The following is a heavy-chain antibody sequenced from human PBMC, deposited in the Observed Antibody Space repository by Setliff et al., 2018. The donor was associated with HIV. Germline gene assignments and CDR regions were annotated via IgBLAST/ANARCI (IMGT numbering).Heavy chain of an antibody. Sequence: ASVKVSCKTSGYTFTSYTTHWVRQAPGQGLEWMGWVSVYNGNTKYAENFQDRFTLTTDASTGTGFMELRGLRSDDTAVYYCATPGVGAGAFDIWGRGTMVTVSS. V-gene: IGHV1-18*04. D-gene: IGHD3-10*01. CDR1: GYTFTSYT. CDR3: ATPGVGAGAFDI. CDR2: VSVYNGNT. J-gene: IGHJ3*02.